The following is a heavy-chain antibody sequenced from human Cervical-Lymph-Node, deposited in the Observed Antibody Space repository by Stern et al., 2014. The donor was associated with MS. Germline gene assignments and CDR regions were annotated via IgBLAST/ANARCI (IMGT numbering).Heavy chain of an antibody. Sequence: MQLVQSGGGVIQPGGSLRLSCTASGFTVSRDYMTGVRQAPGKGLEWVSLITNVGSTFYTDSVKGRFTISRDDSKNTVYLHMTSLRAEDTAMYYCARDTSSPERSDWWGQGTLVTVSS. D-gene: IGHD1-1*01. CDR3: ARDTSSPERSDW. J-gene: IGHJ4*02. V-gene: IGHV3-53*01. CDR1: GFTVSRDY. CDR2: ITNVGST.